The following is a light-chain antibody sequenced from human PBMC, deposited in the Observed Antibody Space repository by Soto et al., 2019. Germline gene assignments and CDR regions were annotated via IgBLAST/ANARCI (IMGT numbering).Light chain of an antibody. CDR1: SSNIGAGYD. CDR2: GTS. V-gene: IGLV1-40*01. CDR3: QSYDNRLSGVI. Sequence: QSVLTQPPSVSGAPGQRVTISCTGSSSNIGAGYDVHWYQQLPGTAPKLLIFGTSNRPSGVPDRFSGSKSGTSASLAITGLQDADEADYYCQSYDNRLSGVIFGGGTKLTVL. J-gene: IGLJ2*01.